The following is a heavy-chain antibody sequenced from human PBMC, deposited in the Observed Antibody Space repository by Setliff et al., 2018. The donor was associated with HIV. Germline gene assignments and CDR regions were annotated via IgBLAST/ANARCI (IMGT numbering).Heavy chain of an antibody. V-gene: IGHV4-38-2*01. Sequence: PSETLSLTCAVSGCSISSGYYWGWIRQPPGKGLEWIGSIYHSGSTYYNPSLKSRVTISVDTSKNQFSLKLSSVTAADTAVYYCARSRPFFDIWGQGTMVTVSS. CDR3: ARSRPFFDI. CDR2: IYHSGST. J-gene: IGHJ3*02. CDR1: GCSISSGYY.